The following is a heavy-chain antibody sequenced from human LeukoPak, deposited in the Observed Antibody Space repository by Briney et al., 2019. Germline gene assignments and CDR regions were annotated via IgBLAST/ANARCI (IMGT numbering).Heavy chain of an antibody. D-gene: IGHD2-15*01. Sequence: ASVKVSCKASGYTFTDYYMHWVRQAPGQGGEWMGWINPNSDGRNYAQKFQGRVTMTRDTSISTAYMELSRLRSDDTAVYYRARDNSRYCSGGSCYYLSGWFDPWGQGTLVTVSS. CDR2: INPNSDGR. CDR1: GYTFTDYY. CDR3: ARDNSRYCSGGSCYYLSGWFDP. V-gene: IGHV1-2*02. J-gene: IGHJ5*02.